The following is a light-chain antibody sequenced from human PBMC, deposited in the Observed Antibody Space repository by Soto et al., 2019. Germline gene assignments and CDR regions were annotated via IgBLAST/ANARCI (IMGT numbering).Light chain of an antibody. CDR1: KNDIGVYDF. J-gene: IGLJ1*01. CDR3: KSYAGSPTYV. V-gene: IGLV2-8*01. CDR2: EVV. Sequence: QSVLTQPPSASGSPGQSVTISCTGTKNDIGVYDFVSWYQHHPGKAPRLIIYEVVQRPSGVPDRFSGSKSGNTASLTVSGPQAADEADFFSKSYAGSPTYVFGGGPKVPV.